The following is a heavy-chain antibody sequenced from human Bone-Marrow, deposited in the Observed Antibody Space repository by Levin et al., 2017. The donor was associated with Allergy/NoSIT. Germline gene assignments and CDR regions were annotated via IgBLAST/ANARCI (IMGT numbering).Heavy chain of an antibody. D-gene: IGHD3-10*01. CDR3: ASRCDGDTCDSGIDF. Sequence: SETLSLTCTVSGVAITTENYYWGWIRLPPGKGLEWVASVSYSGSAYHSPSLKRRVTVSLDSSKNQFFLSLTSVTAADTAVYYCASRCDGDTCDSGIDFWGQGTLATVAS. V-gene: IGHV4-39*01. CDR1: GVAITTENYY. CDR2: VSYSGSA. J-gene: IGHJ4*02.